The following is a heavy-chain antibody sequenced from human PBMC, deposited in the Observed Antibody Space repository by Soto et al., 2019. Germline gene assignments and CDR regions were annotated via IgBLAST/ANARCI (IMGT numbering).Heavy chain of an antibody. CDR1: SDSINSAKYY. CDR2: IYYRGNT. Sequence: SETLSLTCAVSSDSINSAKYYLGWKRKPPGKGLEWIGSIYYRGNTYYNPSLQTRVTISLDKSKSQFSLRLNSVTAADSAVYFCARLEGLATISYYFDFWGQGAQVTVSS. CDR3: ARLEGLATISYYFDF. V-gene: IGHV4-39*01. D-gene: IGHD3-9*01. J-gene: IGHJ4*02.